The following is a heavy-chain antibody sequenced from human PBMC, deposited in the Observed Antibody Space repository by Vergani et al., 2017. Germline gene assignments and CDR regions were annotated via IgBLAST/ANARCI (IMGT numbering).Heavy chain of an antibody. CDR2: IRYDGSNK. V-gene: IGHV3-30*02. Sequence: QVQLVESGGGVVQPGGSLRLSCAASGCTFSSYGMHWVRQAPGKGLEWVAFIRYDGSNKYYADSVKGRFTISRDNSKSTLYLQMNSLRTEDTAVYYCATKSCGTPGCQIGYFREWGQGTLVTVSS. CDR1: GCTFSSYG. D-gene: IGHD1-1*01. J-gene: IGHJ1*01. CDR3: ATKSCGTPGCQIGYFRE.